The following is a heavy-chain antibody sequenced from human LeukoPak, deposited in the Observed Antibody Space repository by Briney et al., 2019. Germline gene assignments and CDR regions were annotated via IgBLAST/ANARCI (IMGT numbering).Heavy chain of an antibody. CDR1: GGTFSSYA. V-gene: IGHV1-69*04. Sequence: ASVKVSCKASGGTFSSYAISWVRQAPGQGLEWMGRIIPILGIANYAQKFQGRVTITADKSTSTAYMELSSLRSEDTAVYYCATGTMVRGVMGGDYWGQGTLVTVSS. CDR3: ATGTMVRGVMGGDY. CDR2: IIPILGIA. D-gene: IGHD3-10*01. J-gene: IGHJ4*02.